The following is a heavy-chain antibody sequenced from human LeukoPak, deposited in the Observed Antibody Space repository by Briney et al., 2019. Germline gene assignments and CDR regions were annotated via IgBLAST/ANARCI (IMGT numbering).Heavy chain of an antibody. CDR2: INHSGST. V-gene: IGHV4-34*01. CDR3: ARGLGEQWVLLHDAFDI. J-gene: IGHJ3*02. D-gene: IGHD3-16*01. CDR1: GGSFSGYY. Sequence: PSETLSLTCAVYGGSFSGYYWSWIRQPPGKGLEWIGEINHSGSTNYNPSLKSRVTISVDTSKNQFSLKVSSMTAADTAVYYCARGLGEQWVLLHDAFDIWGQGTMVTVSS.